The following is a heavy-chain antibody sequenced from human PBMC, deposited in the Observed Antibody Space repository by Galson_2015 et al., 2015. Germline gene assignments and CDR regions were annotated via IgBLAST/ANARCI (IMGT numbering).Heavy chain of an antibody. CDR1: GFTVSSNY. CDR3: ARDLTIYGDYAGAFDI. J-gene: IGHJ3*02. D-gene: IGHD4-17*01. V-gene: IGHV3-53*01. CDR2: IYSGGST. Sequence: SLRLSCAASGFTVSSNYMSWVRQAPGKGLEWVSVIYSGGSTYYADSVKGRFTISRDNSKNTLYLQMNSLRAEDTAVYYCARDLTIYGDYAGAFDIWGQGTMVTVSS.